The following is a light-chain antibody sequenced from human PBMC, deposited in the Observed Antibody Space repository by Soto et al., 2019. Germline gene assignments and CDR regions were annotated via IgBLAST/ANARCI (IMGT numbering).Light chain of an antibody. J-gene: IGKJ1*01. V-gene: IGKV3-20*01. CDR2: GAS. CDR1: QSVSNKY. CDR3: QQYGSSPRT. Sequence: EIVLTQSPGTLSLSPGERATLSCRASQSVSNKYLAWYQQKPGQAPRLLIYGASSRATGIPDRFSGSGSGTDFTLTISRPEPEDFAVYYCQQYGSSPRTFGQGTKVEVK.